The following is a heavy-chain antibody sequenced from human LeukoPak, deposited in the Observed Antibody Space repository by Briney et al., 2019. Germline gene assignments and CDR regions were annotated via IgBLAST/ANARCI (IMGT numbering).Heavy chain of an antibody. D-gene: IGHD3-22*01. J-gene: IGHJ4*02. Sequence: GASVKVSFKASGYIFSSYYMHWVRQAPGQGLEWMGIFNPSGGSTTYPQNFQGRVSMSGETSTSIVYMELSRLRSEDTAVYYCARGPPITYFFDSSGYRNFDYWGQGTLVTVSS. CDR3: ARGPPITYFFDSSGYRNFDY. CDR2: FNPSGGST. V-gene: IGHV1-46*01. CDR1: GYIFSSYY.